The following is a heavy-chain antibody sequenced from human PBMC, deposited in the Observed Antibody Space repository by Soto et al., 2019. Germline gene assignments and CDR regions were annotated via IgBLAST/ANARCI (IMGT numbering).Heavy chain of an antibody. CDR2: INAGNGNT. V-gene: IGHV1-3*01. CDR1: GYTFTSYA. Sequence: GASVKVSCKASGYTFTSYAMHWVRQAPGQRLEWMGWINAGNGNTKYSQKFQGRVTITRDTSASTAYMKLSSLRSGDTAVYYYARTYWGGDCYFDFDYWGQGTLVTVSS. CDR3: ARTYWGGDCYFDFDY. D-gene: IGHD2-21*02. J-gene: IGHJ4*02.